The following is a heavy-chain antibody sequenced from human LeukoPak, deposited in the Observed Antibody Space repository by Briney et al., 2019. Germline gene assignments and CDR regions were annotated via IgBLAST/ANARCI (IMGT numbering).Heavy chain of an antibody. J-gene: IGHJ6*02. CDR3: ARHIAYDSSGYDPGMDV. Sequence: PSETLSLTCTVSGGSISSYYWSWIRQPPGKGLEWIGYIYYSGSTNCNPSLKSRVTISVDTSKNQFSLKLSSVTAADTALYYCARHIAYDSSGYDPGMDVWGQGTTVTVSS. CDR1: GGSISSYY. CDR2: IYYSGST. D-gene: IGHD3-22*01. V-gene: IGHV4-59*08.